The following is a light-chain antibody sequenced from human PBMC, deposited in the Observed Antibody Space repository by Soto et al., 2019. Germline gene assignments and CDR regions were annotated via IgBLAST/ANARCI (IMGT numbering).Light chain of an antibody. CDR3: SSYAGSNTYV. CDR1: SSDVGGYDY. Sequence: QSVLTQPPSASGSPGQSVTISCTGTSSDVGGYDYVSWYQQRPGKAPKLLIHEVTKRPSGVPDRFSGSKSGNTASLTVSGLQAEDEADYYCSSYAGSNTYVFGTGTKVTVL. V-gene: IGLV2-8*01. J-gene: IGLJ1*01. CDR2: EVT.